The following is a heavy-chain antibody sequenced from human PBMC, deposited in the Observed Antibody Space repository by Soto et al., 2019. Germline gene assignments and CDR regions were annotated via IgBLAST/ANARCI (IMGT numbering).Heavy chain of an antibody. CDR1: GGSFSGYS. CDR2: INRRGDT. V-gene: IGHV4-34*01. CDR3: ARDIVLVPGAPELTHTDI. D-gene: IGHD2-2*01. J-gene: IGHJ3*02. Sequence: QVQLQQWGAGLLKPSETLSLTCAVYGGSFSGYSWSWIRQPPGKGLEWIGDINRRGDTNNNPSLKSRVTISVDMSRYHFSLRLTSVTAADTAVYYCARDIVLVPGAPELTHTDIWGQGTMVTVSS.